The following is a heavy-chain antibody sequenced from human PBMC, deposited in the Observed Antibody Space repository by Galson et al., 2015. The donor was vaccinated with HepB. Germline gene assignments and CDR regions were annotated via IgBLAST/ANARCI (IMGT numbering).Heavy chain of an antibody. CDR1: GFTFSTYA. V-gene: IGHV3-23*01. CDR2: ITGSGGST. CDR3: AKVKGTTMVRGMEN. J-gene: IGHJ4*02. D-gene: IGHD3-10*01. Sequence: SLRLSCAASGFTFSTYAMTWVRQAPGKGLEWVSSITGSGGSTYYADSVKGRFTISRDNSKNTLYLQMNSLRVEDTAVYYCAKVKGTTMVRGMENWGQGTLVTVSS.